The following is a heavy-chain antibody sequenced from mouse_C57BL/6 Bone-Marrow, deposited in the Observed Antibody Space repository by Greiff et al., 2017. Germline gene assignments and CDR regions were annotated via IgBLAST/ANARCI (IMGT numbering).Heavy chain of an antibody. J-gene: IGHJ4*01. Sequence: QVQLQQPGAELVRPGTSVKLSCKASGYTFTSYWMHWVKQRPGQGLEWIGVIDPSDSYTNYNQKFKGKATLTVDTSSSTAYMQLSSLTAEDSAVYYCATPNTQAGAMDYWGQGTSVTVSS. D-gene: IGHD3-2*02. CDR2: IDPSDSYT. V-gene: IGHV1-59*01. CDR1: GYTFTSYW. CDR3: ATPNTQAGAMDY.